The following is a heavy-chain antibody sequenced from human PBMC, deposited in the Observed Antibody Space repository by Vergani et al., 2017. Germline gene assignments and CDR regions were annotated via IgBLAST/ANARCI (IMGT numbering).Heavy chain of an antibody. D-gene: IGHD2-2*01. CDR3: AKLRDPIVVVPTTSFFEPFNI. CDR1: GFTFSACP. V-gene: IGHV3-23*01. CDR2: ISARYPST. J-gene: IGHJ3*02. Sequence: EVQLLQSGGGVIQPGGSVRLSCAASGFTFSACPMTWVRQAPGKGLEWVSAISARYPSTYYADSVKGRFTISRDNSKNMLYLQMNSLRAEDTAVYYCAKLRDPIVVVPTTSFFEPFNIWGQGTMVTVSS.